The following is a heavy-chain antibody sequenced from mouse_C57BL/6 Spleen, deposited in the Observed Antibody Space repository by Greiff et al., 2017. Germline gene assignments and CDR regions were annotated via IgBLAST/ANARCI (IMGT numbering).Heavy chain of an antibody. CDR1: GFTFSDYG. V-gene: IGHV5-17*01. CDR2: ISSGSSTI. Sequence: EVKLVESGGGLVKPGGSLKLSCAASGFTFSDYGMHWVRQAPEKGLEWVAYISSGSSTIYYADTVKGRFTISRDNAKNTLFLQMTSLWSEDTAMYYCARGGTHYAMGDWGERTSDTVSS. CDR3: ARGGTHYAMGD. J-gene: IGHJ4*01.